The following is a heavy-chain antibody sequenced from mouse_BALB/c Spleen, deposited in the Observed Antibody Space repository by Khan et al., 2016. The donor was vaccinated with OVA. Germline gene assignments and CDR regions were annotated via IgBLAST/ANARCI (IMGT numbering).Heavy chain of an antibody. CDR2: ISSAATYT. CDR1: GFTFSSFV. V-gene: IGHV5-9-1*01. J-gene: IGHJ3*01. Sequence: EVELVESGGGLVEPGGSLKLSCAASGFTFSSFVMSWVRQTPEKRLEWVATISSAATYTYYPDSVKGRFTISRDNAKNTLYLQMNSLRFEDTAIYYCADGNYGWFAYWGQGALVTVSA. CDR3: ADGNYGWFAY. D-gene: IGHD2-1*01.